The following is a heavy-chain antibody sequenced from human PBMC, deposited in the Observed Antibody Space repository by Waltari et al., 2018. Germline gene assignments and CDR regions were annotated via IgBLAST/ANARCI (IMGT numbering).Heavy chain of an antibody. V-gene: IGHV4-34*01. CDR3: ARGPMLDYGDNSGHYYYGLDV. D-gene: IGHD4-17*01. J-gene: IGHJ6*02. Sequence: QVQLQQWGAGLLKPSETLSRTCAVYGESFSGYFWGWIRQPPGTGLGWIGEIRHGGSTNFNPSLKNRVTISVDKSKNQISLKLTSVTAADAAVYYCARGPMLDYGDNSGHYYYGLDVWGQGTTVIVSS. CDR2: IRHGGST. CDR1: GESFSGYF.